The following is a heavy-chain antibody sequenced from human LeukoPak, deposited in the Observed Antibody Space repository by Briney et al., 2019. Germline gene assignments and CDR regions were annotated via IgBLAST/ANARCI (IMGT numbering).Heavy chain of an antibody. D-gene: IGHD2-2*01. J-gene: IGHJ6*03. V-gene: IGHV1-18*01. Sequence: ASVKVSCKASGYSFTSYGISWVRQAPGQGLERMGWISPYKGNTNYTQNLQGRVTMTTDTSTRTAYMELRSLRSDDTAVYYCARGGYCSSTSCLSGWDFHYYMDVWGKGTTVTVSS. CDR1: GYSFTSYG. CDR3: ARGGYCSSTSCLSGWDFHYYMDV. CDR2: ISPYKGNT.